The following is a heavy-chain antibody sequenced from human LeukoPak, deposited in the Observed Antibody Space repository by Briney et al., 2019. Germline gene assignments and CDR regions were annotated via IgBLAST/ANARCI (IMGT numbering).Heavy chain of an antibody. D-gene: IGHD3-22*01. V-gene: IGHV3-30*18. J-gene: IGHJ3*02. CDR1: GFTFSSYG. CDR3: AKGFGVYFDSGGSDAFDI. CDR2: ILYDGSNK. Sequence: GGSLRLSCAASGFTFSSYGMHWVRQAPGKGLEWVAVILYDGSNKYYADSVKGRFTISRDNSMNTLYLQMDSLRAEDTAVYYCAKGFGVYFDSGGSDAFDIWGQGTMVTVSS.